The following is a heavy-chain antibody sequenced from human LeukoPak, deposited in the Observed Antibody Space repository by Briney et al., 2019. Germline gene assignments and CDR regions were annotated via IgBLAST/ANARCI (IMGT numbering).Heavy chain of an antibody. J-gene: IGHJ4*02. CDR2: IYYSGST. Sequence: SETLSLTCTVSGGSISSYYWGWIRQPPGKGLEWIGYIYYSGSTNYNPSLKSRVTISVDTSKNQFSLKLSSVTAADTAVYYCARTTVTTGPYFDYWGQGTLVTVSS. CDR1: GGSISSYY. CDR3: ARTTVTTGPYFDY. D-gene: IGHD4-11*01. V-gene: IGHV4-59*01.